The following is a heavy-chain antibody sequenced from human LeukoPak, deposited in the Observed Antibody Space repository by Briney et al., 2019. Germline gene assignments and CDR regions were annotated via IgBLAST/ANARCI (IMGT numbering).Heavy chain of an antibody. V-gene: IGHV1-24*01. CDR1: GYTLTELS. CDR2: FDPEDGET. CDR3: ATGGVVPAVAPLDY. J-gene: IGHJ4*02. D-gene: IGHD2-2*01. Sequence: GASVKVSCKVSGYTLTELSMHWVRQAPGKGLEWMGGFDPEDGETIYAQKFQGRVTMTEDTSTGTAYMELSSLRSEDTAVYYCATGGVVPAVAPLDYWGQGTLVTVSS.